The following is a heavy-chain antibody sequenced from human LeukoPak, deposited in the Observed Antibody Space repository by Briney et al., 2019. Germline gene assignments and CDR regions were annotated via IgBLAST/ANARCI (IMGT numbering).Heavy chain of an antibody. V-gene: IGHV1-2*02. CDR1: GYTFTGYY. D-gene: IGHD5-12*01. J-gene: IGHJ5*02. CDR3: ARDEGIYPTSWFDP. Sequence: GASVKVSCKASGYTFTGYYMHWVPQAPGQGLEWMGWINPNSGGTNYAQKFQGRVTMTRDTSISTAYMELSRLRSDDTAVYYCARDEGIYPTSWFDPWGQGTLVTVSS. CDR2: INPNSGGT.